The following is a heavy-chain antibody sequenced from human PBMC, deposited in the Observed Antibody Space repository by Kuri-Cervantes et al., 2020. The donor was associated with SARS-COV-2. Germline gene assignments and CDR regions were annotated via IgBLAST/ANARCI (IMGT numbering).Heavy chain of an antibody. CDR3: ARHYYDSSGYYVHYYYGMDV. CDR1: GGSISSSSYY. D-gene: IGHD3-22*01. CDR2: IYYSGST. J-gene: IGHJ6*02. Sequence: SETLSLTCTVSGGSISSSSYYWGWIRQPPGKGLEWIGSIYYSGSTYYNPSLKSRVTISVDTSKNPFSLKLSSVTAADTAVYYCARHYYDSSGYYVHYYYGMDVWGQGTTVTVSS. V-gene: IGHV4-39*01.